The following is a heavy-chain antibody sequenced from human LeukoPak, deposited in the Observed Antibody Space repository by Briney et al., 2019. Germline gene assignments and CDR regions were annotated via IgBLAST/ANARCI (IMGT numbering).Heavy chain of an antibody. D-gene: IGHD2-21*02. CDR3: AKSRLLSCGGDCFFDY. Sequence: GGSLRLSCAASGFTFSSYGMHWVRQAPGKGLEWVAFIRYDGSNKYYADSVKGRFTISRDNSKNTLYLQMNSLRAEDTAVYYCAKSRLLSCGGDCFFDYWGQGTLVTVSS. CDR2: IRYDGSNK. CDR1: GFTFSSYG. J-gene: IGHJ4*02. V-gene: IGHV3-30*02.